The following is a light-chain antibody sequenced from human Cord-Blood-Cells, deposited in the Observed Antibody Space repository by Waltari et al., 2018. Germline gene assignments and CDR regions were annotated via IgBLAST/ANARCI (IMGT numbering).Light chain of an antibody. V-gene: IGKV3-15*01. CDR1: QSVSSN. Sequence: EIVMTQSPATLSVSPGERATLSCRGSQSVSSNLTWYQQKPGQAPRLLIYGASTRATCSPTRFRWSGSGTEFTLTISNLQSEDFAVYYCQQYNNWPPWTFGQGTKVEIK. CDR3: QQYNNWPPWT. CDR2: GAS. J-gene: IGKJ1*01.